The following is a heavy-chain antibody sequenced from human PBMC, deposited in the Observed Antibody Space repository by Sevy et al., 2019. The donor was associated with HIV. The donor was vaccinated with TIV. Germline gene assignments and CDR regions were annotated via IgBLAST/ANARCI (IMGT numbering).Heavy chain of an antibody. V-gene: IGHV3-23*01. D-gene: IGHD7-27*01. CDR1: GFTFSGYA. CDR2: ITGSGSKT. CDR3: AKETWGLFVP. J-gene: IGHJ5*02. Sequence: GGSLRLSCAASGFTFSGYAMSWVRQAPGKGLEWVSLITGSGSKTYYADSVKGRFTISRDNSKNTVNLQMNSLRVEDTAIYYCAKETWGLFVPWGQGILVTVSS.